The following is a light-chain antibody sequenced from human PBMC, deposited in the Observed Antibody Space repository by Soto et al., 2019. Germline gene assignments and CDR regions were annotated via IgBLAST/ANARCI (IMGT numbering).Light chain of an antibody. CDR1: RSLLYSDGNTY. CDR3: MQGVYWPPVRA. J-gene: IGKJ1*01. Sequence: DVVMTQSPLSLPVTLGQPASISCRSSRSLLYSDGNTYLNWFQQRPGQPPRRLIYKVSNRDSGVPDRFSGSGEHTDFTLKISSVEAEEVGVYYCMQGVYWPPVRAFGQGTKVEIK. CDR2: KVS. V-gene: IGKV2-30*01.